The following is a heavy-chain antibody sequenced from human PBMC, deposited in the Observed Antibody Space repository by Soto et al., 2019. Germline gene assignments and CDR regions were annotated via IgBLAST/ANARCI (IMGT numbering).Heavy chain of an antibody. V-gene: IGHV4-30-4*01. CDR3: ASQFCSGGACFNLFDP. CDR1: GGSIRSSLYY. D-gene: IGHD2-8*02. CDR2: IFDSGIT. Sequence: PSETLSLTCTVSGGSIRSSLYYWSWIRQPPGKGLEWIGYIFDSGITHYNPSLKSRVAMSVDTSKNQFSLNLTSVTAADTAVYFCASQFCSGGACFNLFDPWGHGSLVIVSS. J-gene: IGHJ5*02.